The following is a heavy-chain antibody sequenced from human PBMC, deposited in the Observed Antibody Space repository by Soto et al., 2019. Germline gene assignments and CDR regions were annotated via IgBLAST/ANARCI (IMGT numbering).Heavy chain of an antibody. CDR2: ISAYNGNT. CDR3: AGESAVAALDP. CDR1: GYTFTSYG. Sequence: QVQLVQSGAEVKKPGASVKVSCKASGYTFTSYGISWVRQAPGQGLEWMGWISAYNGNTNYAQKLQGRVTMTTDTSTRTAYMNRRSLRADDAAVYYCAGESAVAALDPWGQGTLVSVSS. D-gene: IGHD6-19*01. V-gene: IGHV1-18*01. J-gene: IGHJ5*02.